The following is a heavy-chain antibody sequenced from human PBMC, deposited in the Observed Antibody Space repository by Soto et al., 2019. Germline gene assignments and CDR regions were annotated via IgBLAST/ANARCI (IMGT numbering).Heavy chain of an antibody. J-gene: IGHJ6*02. V-gene: IGHV4-34*01. CDR2: INHSGST. CDR3: ARVAGYCSGGSCYSVFSYYYGMDV. D-gene: IGHD2-15*01. CDR1: GGSFSGYY. Sequence: PSETLSLTCAVYGGSFSGYYWSWIRQPPGKGLEWIGEINHSGSTNYNPSLKSRVTISVDTSKNQFSLKLSSVTAADTAVYYCARVAGYCSGGSCYSVFSYYYGMDVWGQGTTVTVSS.